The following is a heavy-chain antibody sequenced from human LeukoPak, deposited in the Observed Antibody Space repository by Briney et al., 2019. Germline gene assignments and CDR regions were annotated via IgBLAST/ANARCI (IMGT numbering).Heavy chain of an antibody. Sequence: SGTLSLTCAVSDGSISSSNWWTWARQPPGKGLEWIGEVYHSGSTNYNPSLKSRVTISVDKSKNHFSLNLTSETAADTAVYYCASLLAAATYYFDYWGQGTLVTVSS. D-gene: IGHD6-13*01. J-gene: IGHJ4*02. V-gene: IGHV4-4*02. CDR1: DGSISSSNW. CDR2: VYHSGST. CDR3: ASLLAAATYYFDY.